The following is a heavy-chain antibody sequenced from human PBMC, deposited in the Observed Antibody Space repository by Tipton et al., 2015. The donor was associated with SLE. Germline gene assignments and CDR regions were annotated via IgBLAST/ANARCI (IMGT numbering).Heavy chain of an antibody. D-gene: IGHD3-10*01. Sequence: SLRLSCAASGFTFSGSGMGWVRHSPGKGLEWVSGISATGGDTNYADSVEGRFTISRDNSRNTLYLQLNSLRAEDTANYHCARDTNYYGSGTTFDIWGRGTMVTVSS. CDR1: GFTFSGSG. J-gene: IGHJ3*02. V-gene: IGHV3-23*01. CDR3: ARDTNYYGSGTTFDI. CDR2: ISATGGDT.